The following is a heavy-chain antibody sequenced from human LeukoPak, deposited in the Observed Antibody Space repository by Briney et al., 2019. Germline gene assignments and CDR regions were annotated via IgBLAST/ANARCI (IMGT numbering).Heavy chain of an antibody. CDR2: INHSGST. Sequence: SETLSLTCAVYGGSFSGYYWSWIRQPPGKGLEWTGEINHSGSTNYNPSLKSRVTISVDTSKNQFSLRLSSVTAADTAVYYCARVLEGSSGQHWYFDLWGRSTLVTVSS. J-gene: IGHJ2*01. CDR1: GGSFSGYY. CDR3: ARVLEGSSGQHWYFDL. D-gene: IGHD6-19*01. V-gene: IGHV4-34*01.